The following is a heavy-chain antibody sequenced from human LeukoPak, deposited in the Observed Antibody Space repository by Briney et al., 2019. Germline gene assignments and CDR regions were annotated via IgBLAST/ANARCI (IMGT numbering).Heavy chain of an antibody. J-gene: IGHJ4*02. V-gene: IGHV4-61*02. D-gene: IGHD2-15*01. CDR3: ARVFCSGGNCYHFDY. Sequence: SETLSLNCTGSGGSMSSSSYYWSWIRQPAGKGVEWIGCIYTSGSTTYNPSLKSRVTISLATSKDQFTLKLSSVTAADTAVYYCARVFCSGGNCYHFDYWGQGTLVTASS. CDR1: GGSMSSSSYY. CDR2: IYTSGST.